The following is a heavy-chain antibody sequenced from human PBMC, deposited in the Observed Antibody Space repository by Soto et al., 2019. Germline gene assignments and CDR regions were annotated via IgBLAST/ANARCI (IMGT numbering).Heavy chain of an antibody. J-gene: IGHJ3*02. CDR3: ARLVGATIVGFDAFDI. V-gene: IGHV5-51*01. Sequence: GESLKISCKGSGYSFTSYWIGWVRQMPGKGLEWMGIIYPGDSDTRYSPSFQGQVTISADKSISTAYLQWSSLKASDTAMYYCARLVGATIVGFDAFDIWGQGTMVTVSS. CDR2: IYPGDSDT. D-gene: IGHD5-12*01. CDR1: GYSFTSYW.